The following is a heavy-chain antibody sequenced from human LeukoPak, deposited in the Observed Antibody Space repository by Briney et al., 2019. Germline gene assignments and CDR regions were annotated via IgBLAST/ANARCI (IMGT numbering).Heavy chain of an antibody. D-gene: IGHD6-25*01. CDR1: GFTFSNAW. J-gene: IGHJ4*02. CDR3: TTGGRD. V-gene: IGHV3-15*01. CDR2: IKSKTDGETT. Sequence: GGSLRLSCTASGFTFSNAWMSWVRQAPGKGLEWVGRIKSKTDGETTDYAAPVKGRFTISRDDSKTTLYLQMNSLKTEDTAVYYCTTGGRDWGQGTLVTVCS.